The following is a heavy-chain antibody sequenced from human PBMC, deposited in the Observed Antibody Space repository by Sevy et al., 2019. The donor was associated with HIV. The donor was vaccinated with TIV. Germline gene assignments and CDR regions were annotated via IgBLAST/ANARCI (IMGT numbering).Heavy chain of an antibody. D-gene: IGHD6-25*01. CDR2: ISSSGSTI. CDR1: GFTFSDHF. Sequence: GGSLRLSCAASGFTFSDHFMTWIRQAPGKGLEWVSYISSSGSTIYYAHSVKGRFTISRDNAKNSLYLQMNSLRAEDTAVYYCARDRSAAHFDYWGQRTLVTVSS. CDR3: ARDRSAAHFDY. V-gene: IGHV3-11*01. J-gene: IGHJ4*02.